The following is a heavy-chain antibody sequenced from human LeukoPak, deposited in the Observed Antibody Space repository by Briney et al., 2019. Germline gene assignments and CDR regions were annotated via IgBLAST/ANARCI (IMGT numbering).Heavy chain of an antibody. CDR2: IYYSGST. Sequence: SETLSLTCTVSGGSISSYYWSWIRQPPGKGLGWIGYIYYSGSTNYNPSLKSRVTISVDTSKNQFSLKLSSVTAADTAVYYCARVYGGNSQGAFDIWGQGPMVTVSS. V-gene: IGHV4-59*01. J-gene: IGHJ3*02. D-gene: IGHD4-23*01. CDR1: GGSISSYY. CDR3: ARVYGGNSQGAFDI.